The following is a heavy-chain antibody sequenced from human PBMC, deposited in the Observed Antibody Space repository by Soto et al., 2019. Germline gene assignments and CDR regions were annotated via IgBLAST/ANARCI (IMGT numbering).Heavy chain of an antibody. D-gene: IGHD3-10*01. CDR3: EKKGYYESGKINFFDS. V-gene: IGHV4-38-2*02. CDR2: VYRRGST. CDR1: GVYINSDYY. Sequence: SETLSLTCTVSGVYINSDYYWGWIRQPPGKGLEWIGSVYRRGSTYYNPSLKSRVTISKDTSKNQFSLRLTSVTAAETAMYYCEKKGYYESGKINFFDSWGQGTLVTVSS. J-gene: IGHJ4*02.